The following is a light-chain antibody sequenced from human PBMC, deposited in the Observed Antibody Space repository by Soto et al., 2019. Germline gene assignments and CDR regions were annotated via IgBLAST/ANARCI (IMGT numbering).Light chain of an antibody. V-gene: IGLV2-14*03. CDR2: GVS. CDR1: SSDVGAYKY. CDR3: SSFTGLTTLDV. J-gene: IGLJ1*01. Sequence: QSALTQPASASGSPGQSVTISCTGTSSDVGAYKYVSWYQKHPGKAPKLMIYGVSNRPAGVSNRFSGSKSGNTAFLSISVLPPEDEADYYCSSFTGLTTLDVFGTGTKLTVL.